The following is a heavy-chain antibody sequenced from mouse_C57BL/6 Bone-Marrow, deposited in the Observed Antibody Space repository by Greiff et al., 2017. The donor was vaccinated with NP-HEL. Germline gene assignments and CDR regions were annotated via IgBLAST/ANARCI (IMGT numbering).Heavy chain of an antibody. D-gene: IGHD1-1*01. V-gene: IGHV5-12*01. Sequence: EVKLVESGGGLVQPGGSLKLSCAASGFTFSDYYMYWVRQTPEKRLEWVAYISNGGGSTYYPDTVKGRFTISRDNAKNTLYLQMSRLKSEDTAMYDCASRGGSSYDYYAMDYWGQGTSVTVSS. CDR2: ISNGGGST. J-gene: IGHJ4*01. CDR3: ASRGGSSYDYYAMDY. CDR1: GFTFSDYY.